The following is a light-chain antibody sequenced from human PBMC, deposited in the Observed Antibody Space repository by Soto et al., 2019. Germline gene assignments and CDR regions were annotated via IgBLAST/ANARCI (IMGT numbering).Light chain of an antibody. V-gene: IGKV3-15*01. CDR3: QQYNNWPET. CDR1: QSVSSN. CDR2: GAS. Sequence: EIVMTWSPATLSVSPGERATLSCRASQSVSSNLAWYQQKPGQAPRLLIYGASTRATGIPARFSGSGSGTEFTLTISSLQSEDFAVYYCQQYNNWPETFGQGTKVDIK. J-gene: IGKJ1*01.